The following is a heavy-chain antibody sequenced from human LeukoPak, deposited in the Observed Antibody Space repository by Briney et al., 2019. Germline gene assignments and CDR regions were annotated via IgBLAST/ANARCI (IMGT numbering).Heavy chain of an antibody. D-gene: IGHD4-17*01. J-gene: IGHJ6*02. Sequence: GGSLRLSCAAPGFTFSSYGMHWVRQAPGKGLEWVAVIWYDGSNKYYADSVKGRFTISRDNSKNTLYLQMNSLRAEDTAVYYCARGAYGDRRHYYYGMDVWGQGTTVTVSS. V-gene: IGHV3-33*01. CDR2: IWYDGSNK. CDR1: GFTFSSYG. CDR3: ARGAYGDRRHYYYGMDV.